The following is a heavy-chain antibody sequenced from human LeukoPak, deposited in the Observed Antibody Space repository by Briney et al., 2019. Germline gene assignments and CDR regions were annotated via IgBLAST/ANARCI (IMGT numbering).Heavy chain of an antibody. V-gene: IGHV3-53*01. CDR1: GFTVSSNY. CDR3: AKGRLLPYYFDY. D-gene: IGHD3-22*01. CDR2: IYSGGST. J-gene: IGHJ4*02. Sequence: PGASLRPSCAASGFTVSSNYMSWVRQAPGKGLEWGSVIYSGGSTYYADSVKGRFTISRDNSKNTLYLQMNSLRSEDTAVYYCAKGRLLPYYFDYWGQGTLVTVSS.